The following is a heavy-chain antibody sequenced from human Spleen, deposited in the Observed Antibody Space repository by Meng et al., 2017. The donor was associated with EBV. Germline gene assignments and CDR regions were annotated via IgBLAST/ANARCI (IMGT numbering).Heavy chain of an antibody. J-gene: IGHJ5*02. V-gene: IGHV1-69*13. D-gene: IGHD6-13*01. CDR3: ARGGRIATPSGWFDP. CDR1: GGTFSSYA. CDR2: IIPIFGTA. Sequence: RVRPGVELRNPGASVKVSVKASGGTFSSYAISWVRQAPGQGLEWMGGIIPIFGTANYAQKFQGRVTITADESTSTAYMELSSLRSEDTAVYYCARGGRIATPSGWFDPWGQGTLVTVSS.